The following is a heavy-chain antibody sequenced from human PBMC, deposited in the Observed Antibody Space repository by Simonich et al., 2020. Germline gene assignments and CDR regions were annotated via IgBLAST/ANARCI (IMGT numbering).Heavy chain of an antibody. D-gene: IGHD7-27*01. J-gene: IGHJ3*02. V-gene: IGHV1-2*02. CDR1: GYTFTGYY. CDR2: ITPTIGVT. Sequence: QVQLVQPGAEVKKPGASVKVSCKASGYTFTGYYIHWVRQAPGQWLELMVWITPTIGVTNYAQKFQGRVTMTRDTSISTAYMELSRLRSDDTAVYYCARGRLTVDKGAFDIWGQGTMVTVSS. CDR3: ARGRLTVDKGAFDI.